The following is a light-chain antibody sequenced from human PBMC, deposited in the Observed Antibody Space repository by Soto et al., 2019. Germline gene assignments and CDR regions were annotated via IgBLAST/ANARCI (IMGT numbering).Light chain of an antibody. CDR3: QRYNNWPLT. CDR1: QPISNY. V-gene: IGKV1-9*01. CDR2: EAS. Sequence: QLTQSPSFLSASVGDRVTITCRASQPISNYLAWYQQRPGKAPELLIYEASTRATGIPARFSGSGSGTEFTLTINSLQSEDFAIYYCQRYNNWPLTFGGGTKVDIK. J-gene: IGKJ4*01.